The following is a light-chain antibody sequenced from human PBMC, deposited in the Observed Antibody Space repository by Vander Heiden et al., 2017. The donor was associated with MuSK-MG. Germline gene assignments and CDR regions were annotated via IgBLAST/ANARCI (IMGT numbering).Light chain of an antibody. J-gene: IGKJ4*01. CDR2: AAS. V-gene: IGKV1-39*01. CDR3: QQSYSMPPT. CDR1: QSISSN. Sequence: DIQMTQSPSSLSASVGDRVTITCRASQSISSNLNWYQQKPGKAPKVLIYAASSLQSGVPSRFSGSGSGTDFSLTISSLQPEDFARYYCQQSYSMPPTFGGGTKVEIK.